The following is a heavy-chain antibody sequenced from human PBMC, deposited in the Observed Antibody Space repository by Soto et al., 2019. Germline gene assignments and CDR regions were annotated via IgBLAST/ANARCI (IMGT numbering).Heavy chain of an antibody. CDR3: ARSSGSAHCFDP. Sequence: QVQLVPSGAEVKKPGASVKVSCKASGYHFTSYGISWVRQAPGQGLEWMGWISAYNGNTNYAKKIQGRDTMSTDTPTSTSSMGLRSMSSDDTAGYYCARSSGSAHCFDPWGQGTLVTVSS. CDR2: ISAYNGNT. V-gene: IGHV1-18*01. J-gene: IGHJ5*02. CDR1: GYHFTSYG. D-gene: IGHD2-15*01.